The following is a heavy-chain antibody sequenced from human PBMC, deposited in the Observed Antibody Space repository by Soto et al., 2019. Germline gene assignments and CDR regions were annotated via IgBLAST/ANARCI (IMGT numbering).Heavy chain of an antibody. CDR3: ARRYSSSFDY. D-gene: IGHD6-13*01. Sequence: PSETLSLTCTVSGGSITSSSYYWGWIRQPPGKGLEWIGNIYYSGSTYYNPSLKSRVTISVDTSKNQFSLKLSSVTAADTAVYYCARRYSSSFDYWGQGTLVTFSS. J-gene: IGHJ4*02. CDR1: GGSITSSSYY. V-gene: IGHV4-39*01. CDR2: IYYSGST.